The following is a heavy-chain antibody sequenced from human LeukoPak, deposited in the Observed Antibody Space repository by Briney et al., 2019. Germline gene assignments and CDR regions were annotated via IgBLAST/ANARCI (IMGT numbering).Heavy chain of an antibody. D-gene: IGHD3-22*01. CDR2: ISSSSSYI. CDR1: GFTFSSYS. CDR3: ARAQPSYYYDSSEDY. V-gene: IGHV3-21*01. J-gene: IGHJ4*02. Sequence: PGGSLRLSCAASGFTFSSYSMNWVRQAPEKGLEWVSSISSSSSYIYYADSVKGRFTISRDNAKNSLYLQMNSLRAEDTAVYYCARAQPSYYYDSSEDYWGQGTLVTVSS.